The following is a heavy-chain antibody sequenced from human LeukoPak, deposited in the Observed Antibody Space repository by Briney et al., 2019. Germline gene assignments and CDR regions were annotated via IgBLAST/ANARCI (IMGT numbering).Heavy chain of an antibody. J-gene: IGHJ6*03. D-gene: IGHD4-11*01. CDR3: ARGTVSGMDYYYMDV. Sequence: ASVKVSCKTSGYTFTSYVINWVRQAPGQGLARMGWISTSSGNTKYAQNIQGRVTLTTETTTRTAYMELRSLRSDDTAVYYCARGTVSGMDYYYMDVWGKGITVTVSS. CDR2: ISTSSGNT. V-gene: IGHV1-18*01. CDR1: GYTFTSYV.